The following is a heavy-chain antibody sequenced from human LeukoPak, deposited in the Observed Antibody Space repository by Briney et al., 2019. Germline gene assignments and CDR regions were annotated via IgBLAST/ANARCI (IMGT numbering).Heavy chain of an antibody. CDR3: ARGRHGTTLDY. CDR1: GYTFTSYG. D-gene: IGHD1-7*01. Sequence: ASAKVSCKASGYTFTSYGINWVRQATGQGLEWMGWMNPNSGNTGYAQKFQGRVTITRNTSISTAYMELSSLRSEDTAVYYCARGRHGTTLDYWGQGTLVTVSS. V-gene: IGHV1-8*03. J-gene: IGHJ4*02. CDR2: MNPNSGNT.